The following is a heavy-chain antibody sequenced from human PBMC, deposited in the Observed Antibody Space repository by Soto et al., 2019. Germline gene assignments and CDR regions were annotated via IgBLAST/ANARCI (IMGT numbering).Heavy chain of an antibody. J-gene: IGHJ4*02. CDR2: IIYDGSTK. D-gene: IGHD3-10*01. CDR3: AKDRMGAGVRGYFDY. Sequence: QVQLVESGGGVVQPGRALRLSCAASGFTFSSYGMHWVRQAPGKGLEWVAVIIYDGSTKYYADSVKGRFTISRDNSKSTLYVQMNGLRAEDTAVYYCAKDRMGAGVRGYFDYWGQGTLVTVSS. V-gene: IGHV3-30*18. CDR1: GFTFSSYG.